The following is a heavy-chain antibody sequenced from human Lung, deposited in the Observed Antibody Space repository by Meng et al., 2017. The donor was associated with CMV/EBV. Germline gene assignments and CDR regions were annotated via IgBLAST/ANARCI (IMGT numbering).Heavy chain of an antibody. J-gene: IGHJ5*02. D-gene: IGHD4/OR15-4a*01. Sequence: ASXXVSXKASGYTFIGYYIHWVRQAPGEGLEWMGWINPKSGDTKYEQRFQGRVSVTRDTSITTAYMELSSLRSDDTAVYYCARDFLGYGGWFDPWGQGTLVTVSS. V-gene: IGHV1-2*02. CDR1: GYTFIGYY. CDR3: ARDFLGYGGWFDP. CDR2: INPKSGDT.